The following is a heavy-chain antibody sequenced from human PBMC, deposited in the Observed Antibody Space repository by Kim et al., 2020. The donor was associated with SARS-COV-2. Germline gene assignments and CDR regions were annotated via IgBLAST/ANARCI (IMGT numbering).Heavy chain of an antibody. CDR2: ISSSGLTT. Sequence: GGSLRLSCAASGFAFSWYSMNWVRQVPGKGLEWISYISSSGLTTYYGDSVEGRATISRDNSNMSLYLEMTNLRLEDTAVYYCAREGPVSLGPKRGRLDPWGPGTQVIVSS. J-gene: IGHJ5*02. CDR1: GFAFSWYS. CDR3: AREGPVSLGPKRGRLDP. V-gene: IGHV3-48*01.